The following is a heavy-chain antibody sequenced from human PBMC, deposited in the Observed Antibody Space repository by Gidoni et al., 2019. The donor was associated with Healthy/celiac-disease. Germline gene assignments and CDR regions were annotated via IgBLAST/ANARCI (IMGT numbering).Heavy chain of an antibody. J-gene: IGHJ6*02. Sequence: EVQLVESGGGLVQPGGSLRLSCAASGFTFSSYSMNWVRQAPGKGLEWVSYISSSSSTIYYADSVKGRFTISRDNAKNSLYLQMNSLRDEDTAVYYCATQEYGDYVTPGFYYYGMDVWGQGTTVTVSS. CDR1: GFTFSSYS. CDR2: ISSSSSTI. D-gene: IGHD4-17*01. CDR3: ATQEYGDYVTPGFYYYGMDV. V-gene: IGHV3-48*02.